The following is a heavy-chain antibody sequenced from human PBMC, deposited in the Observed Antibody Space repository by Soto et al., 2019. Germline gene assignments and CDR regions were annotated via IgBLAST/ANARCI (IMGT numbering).Heavy chain of an antibody. Sequence: QITLKESGPTLVKPTQTLTLTCTFSGFSLSTSGVGVGWIRQPPGKALEWLALIYWDDDKRYSPSLKSRLTITKDTPKNQVVLTMTNMDPVDTATYYCAQSYSDILTGYFRYWGQGTLVTVSS. CDR2: IYWDDDK. CDR1: GFSLSTSGVG. CDR3: AQSYSDILTGYFRY. J-gene: IGHJ4*02. V-gene: IGHV2-5*02. D-gene: IGHD3-9*01.